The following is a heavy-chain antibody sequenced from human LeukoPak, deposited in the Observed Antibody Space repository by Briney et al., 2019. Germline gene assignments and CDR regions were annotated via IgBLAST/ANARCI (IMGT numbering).Heavy chain of an antibody. Sequence: GGSLRLSCAASGFTFSSYGMHWVRQAPGEGLEWVAVISYDGSNKYYADSVKGRFTISRDNSKNTLYLQMNSLRAEDTAVYYCAKDQGTMIVVVIPGMDVWGQGTTVTVSS. CDR1: GFTFSSYG. CDR2: ISYDGSNK. V-gene: IGHV3-30*18. J-gene: IGHJ6*02. CDR3: AKDQGTMIVVVIPGMDV. D-gene: IGHD3-22*01.